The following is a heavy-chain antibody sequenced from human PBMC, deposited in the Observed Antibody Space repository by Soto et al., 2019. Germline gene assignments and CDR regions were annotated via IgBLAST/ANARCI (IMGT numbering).Heavy chain of an antibody. CDR1: GYTLTELS. D-gene: IGHD2-2*01. V-gene: IGHV1-24*01. CDR3: AKLPPDCSSTSCRFDY. CDR2: FDPEDGET. J-gene: IGHJ4*02. Sequence: ASVKVSCKVSGYTLTELSMHWVRQAPGKGLEWMGGFDPEDGETIYAQKFQGRVTMTEDTSTDTAYMELSSLRSEDTAVYYCAKLPPDCSSTSCRFDYCGPGTLVTVYS.